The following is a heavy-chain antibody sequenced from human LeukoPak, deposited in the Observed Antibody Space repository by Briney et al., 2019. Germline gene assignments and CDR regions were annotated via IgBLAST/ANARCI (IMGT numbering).Heavy chain of an antibody. D-gene: IGHD3-22*01. CDR1: GFTFSSYS. CDR2: IYHSGST. Sequence: PGGSLRLSCAASGFTFSSYSMNWVRQPPGKGLEWIGSIYHSGSTYYNPSLKSRVTISVDTSKNQFSLKLSSVTAADTAVYYCARDPRYYYDSSGIPGWFDPWGQGTLVTVSS. CDR3: ARDPRYYYDSSGIPGWFDP. V-gene: IGHV4-38-2*02. J-gene: IGHJ5*02.